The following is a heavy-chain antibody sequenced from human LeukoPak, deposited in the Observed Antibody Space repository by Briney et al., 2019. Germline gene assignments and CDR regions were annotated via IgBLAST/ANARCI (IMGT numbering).Heavy chain of an antibody. V-gene: IGHV3-74*03. J-gene: IGHJ4*02. CDR3: ATHLDYTFDY. CDR2: IKKDGFFS. D-gene: IGHD4-4*01. CDR1: GFPFRVRW. Sequence: GGSLRLSCTASGFPFRVRWMHWVRHAPGKGLVWISLIKKDGFFSTYADSVKGRFTISRDDAKYTLYLQMDSLRADDTAVYYCATHLDYTFDYWGRGTLVTVSS.